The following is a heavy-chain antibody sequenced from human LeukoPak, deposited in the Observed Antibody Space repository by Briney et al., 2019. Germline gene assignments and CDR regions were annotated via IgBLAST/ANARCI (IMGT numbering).Heavy chain of an antibody. CDR2: ISSSSSYI. D-gene: IGHD3-10*01. J-gene: IGHJ4*02. V-gene: IGHV3-21*01. CDR3: ARDLEGSGSFYRPSYDY. Sequence: PGGSLRLSCAASGFTFSSYSMNWVRQAPGKGLEWVSSISSSSSYIYYVDSVKGRFTISRDNAKNSLYLQMNSLRAEDTAVYYCARDLEGSGSFYRPSYDYWGQGTLVTVSS. CDR1: GFTFSSYS.